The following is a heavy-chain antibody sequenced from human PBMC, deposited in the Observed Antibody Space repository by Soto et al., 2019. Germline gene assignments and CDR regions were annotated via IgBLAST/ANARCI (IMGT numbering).Heavy chain of an antibody. D-gene: IGHD5-12*01. CDR2: ISAYNGNT. J-gene: IGHJ4*02. CDR1: GYTFTSYG. V-gene: IGHV1-18*04. Sequence: QVPLVQSGAEVKKPGASVKVSCKASGYTFTSYGISWVRQAPGQGLEWMGWISAYNGNTNYAQKLQGRVTMTTDTSTSTAYMELRSLRSDDTAVYYCARIVVATIGGATSVGDLDYWGQGTLVTVSS. CDR3: ARIVVATIGGATSVGDLDY.